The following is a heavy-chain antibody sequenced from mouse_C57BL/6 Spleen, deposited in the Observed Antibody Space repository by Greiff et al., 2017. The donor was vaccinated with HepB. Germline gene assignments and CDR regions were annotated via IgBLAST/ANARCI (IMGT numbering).Heavy chain of an antibody. CDR3: ARSLGRGEDFDY. Sequence: QVQLQQSGPELVKPGASVKISCKASGYAFSSSWMNWVKQRPGKGLEWIGRIYPGDGDTNYNEKFKGKATLTADKSSSTAYMELRSLTSEASAVYFCARSLGRGEDFDYWGQGTTLTVSS. CDR1: GYAFSSSW. D-gene: IGHD4-1*01. J-gene: IGHJ2*01. V-gene: IGHV1-82*01. CDR2: IYPGDGDT.